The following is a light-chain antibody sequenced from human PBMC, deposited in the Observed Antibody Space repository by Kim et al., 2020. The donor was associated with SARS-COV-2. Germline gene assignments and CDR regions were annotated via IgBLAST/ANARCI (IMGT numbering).Light chain of an antibody. J-gene: IGKJ5*01. CDR2: GAS. Sequence: EIVMTQSPAALSVSPGERATLSCRASQSVGTHLAWYQQKPGQAPRLLIYGASTRATSIPPRFSGGGSGTEFTLTISSLQSEDFAVYYCQQYDDWPPVTFGQGTRVEIK. CDR3: QQYDDWPPVT. V-gene: IGKV3-15*01. CDR1: QSVGTH.